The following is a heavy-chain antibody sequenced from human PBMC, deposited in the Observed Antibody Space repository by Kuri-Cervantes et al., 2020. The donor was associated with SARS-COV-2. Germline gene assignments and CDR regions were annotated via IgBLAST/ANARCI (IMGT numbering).Heavy chain of an antibody. Sequence: SVKVSCKASGGTFSSYAISWVRQAPGQGLEWMGGIIPIFGTANYAQKFQGRVTITTDESTSTAYMELSSLRSDDTAVYYCARALLRSLTNDAFDIWGQGTMVTVSS. J-gene: IGHJ3*02. CDR3: ARALLRSLTNDAFDI. CDR2: IIPIFGTA. CDR1: GGTFSSYA. V-gene: IGHV1-69*05.